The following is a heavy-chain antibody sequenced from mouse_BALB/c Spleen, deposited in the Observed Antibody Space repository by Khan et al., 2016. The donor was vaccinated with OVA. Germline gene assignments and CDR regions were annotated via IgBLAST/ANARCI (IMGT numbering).Heavy chain of an antibody. CDR3: SRSGYGSFAY. J-gene: IGHJ3*01. CDR2: IFPNNGGT. D-gene: IGHD1-2*01. CDR1: GYTFTDYN. V-gene: IGHV1S29*02. Sequence: VQLKQSGPELVKPGASVKISCKASGYTFTDYNMDWVEQSHGESLEWIGYIFPNNGGTGYNQRFRTKATLTVDSSSTTAYMELRSLTSEDSAVYYCSRSGYGSFAYWGQGTLVTVSA.